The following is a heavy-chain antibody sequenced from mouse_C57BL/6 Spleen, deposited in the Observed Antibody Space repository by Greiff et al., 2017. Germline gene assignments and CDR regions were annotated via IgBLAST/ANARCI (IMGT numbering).Heavy chain of an antibody. J-gene: IGHJ2*01. CDR2: ISDGGSYT. Sequence: EVKLMESGGGLVKPGGSLKLSCAASGFTFSSYAMSWVRQTPEKRLEWVATISDGGSYTYYPDNVKGRFTISRDNAKNNLYLQMSHLKSEDTAMYYCASYGNYFDYWGQGTTLTVSS. CDR3: ASYGNYFDY. D-gene: IGHD2-1*01. V-gene: IGHV5-4*03. CDR1: GFTFSSYA.